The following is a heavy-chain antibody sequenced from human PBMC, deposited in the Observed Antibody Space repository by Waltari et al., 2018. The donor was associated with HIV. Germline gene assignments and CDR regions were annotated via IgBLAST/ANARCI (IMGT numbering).Heavy chain of an antibody. CDR1: GTSLRSGSFY. CDR2: IYSTGRP. J-gene: IGHJ4*02. Sequence: QVRLQESGPGLVKPSETLSLTCTVSGTSLRSGSFYWSWIRPSQDTKMEWIGFIYSTGRPNYNPSLADRVTMSVDTSKNQFSLTLKSVTPADTAFYDCVRSLMWFGDGALWGQGALVTVSS. CDR3: VRSLMWFGDGAL. D-gene: IGHD3-10*01. V-gene: IGHV4-61*01.